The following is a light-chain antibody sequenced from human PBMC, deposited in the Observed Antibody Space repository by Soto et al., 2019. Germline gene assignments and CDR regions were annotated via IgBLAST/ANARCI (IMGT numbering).Light chain of an antibody. CDR2: DAS. Sequence: ILLTQSPATLSWSPGERATLSCRASQSVSSYLAWYQQKPGQAPRLLIYDASNRATGIPARFSGSGSGTDFTLTISSLEPEDFAVYYCQQRSNWLTFGGGTKVDIK. CDR1: QSVSSY. CDR3: QQRSNWLT. V-gene: IGKV3-11*01. J-gene: IGKJ4*01.